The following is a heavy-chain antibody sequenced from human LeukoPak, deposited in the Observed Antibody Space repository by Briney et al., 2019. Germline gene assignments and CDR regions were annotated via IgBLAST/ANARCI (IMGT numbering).Heavy chain of an antibody. CDR2: ITSSSSSM. CDR1: GFTFSSYS. CDR3: ARVSGSYGDSAY. J-gene: IGHJ4*02. Sequence: GGSLRLSCATSGFTFSSYSMNWVRQAPGKGLEWISYITSSSSSMYYADSVKGRFTISRDNAKNSLYLQMNSLRAEDTAVYYCARVSGSYGDSAYWGQGTLVTVSS. V-gene: IGHV3-48*04. D-gene: IGHD1-26*01.